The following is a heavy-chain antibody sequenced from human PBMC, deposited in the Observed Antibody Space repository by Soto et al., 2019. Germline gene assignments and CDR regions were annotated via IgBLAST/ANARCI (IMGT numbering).Heavy chain of an antibody. CDR1: GFTFSSYV. Sequence: EVQLLESGGGLVQPGGSLRLSCAASGFTFSSYVMSWVRQAPGKGLEWVSPISGSGGSTYYADSVKGRFTISRDNSKNTLYLQMNSLRAEDTAVYYCTRGPRPAAGYAFDFWGRGTMVTVSS. J-gene: IGHJ3*01. CDR3: TRGPRPAAGYAFDF. D-gene: IGHD6-13*01. CDR2: ISGSGGST. V-gene: IGHV3-23*01.